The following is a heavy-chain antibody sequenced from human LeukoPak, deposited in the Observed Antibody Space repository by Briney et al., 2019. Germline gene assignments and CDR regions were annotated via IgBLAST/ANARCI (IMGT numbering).Heavy chain of an antibody. Sequence: SETLSLTCTVSGGSISSSSYYWGWIRQPPGKGLEWIGSIYYSGSTHYNPSLKSRVTISVDTSKNQFSLKLSSVTAADTAVYYCARETFDSSGYSFDYWGRGTLVTVSS. D-gene: IGHD3-22*01. CDR3: ARETFDSSGYSFDY. J-gene: IGHJ4*02. CDR2: IYYSGST. CDR1: GGSISSSSYY. V-gene: IGHV4-39*07.